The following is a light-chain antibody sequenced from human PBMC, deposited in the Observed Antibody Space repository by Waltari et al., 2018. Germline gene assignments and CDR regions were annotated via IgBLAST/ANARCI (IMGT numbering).Light chain of an antibody. CDR3: SSYTTVTTVI. Sequence: QSALTQPASVSGSPGQSITISCTGTSSDIGSYHYVSWYQQHPGKAPKLMIYDVNNRPSGVSSRFSGSKSGNTASLTISGLQAEDEADHYCSSYTTVTTVIFGGGTKLTVV. V-gene: IGLV2-14*01. J-gene: IGLJ2*01. CDR1: SSDIGSYHY. CDR2: DVN.